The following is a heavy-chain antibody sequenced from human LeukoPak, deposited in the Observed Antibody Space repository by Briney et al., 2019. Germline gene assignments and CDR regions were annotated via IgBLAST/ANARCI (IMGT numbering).Heavy chain of an antibody. CDR1: GFTFSTYA. J-gene: IGHJ4*02. CDR2: ISGSGDST. V-gene: IGHV3-23*01. CDR3: AKDMYQLLNEFDY. Sequence: GGSLRLSCAASGFTFSTYAMSWVRQAPGKGLEWVSAISGSGDSTYYADSVKGRFTISRDNSKDTLYLQMNSLRAEDTAVYYCAKDMYQLLNEFDYWGQGTLVTVSS. D-gene: IGHD2-2*01.